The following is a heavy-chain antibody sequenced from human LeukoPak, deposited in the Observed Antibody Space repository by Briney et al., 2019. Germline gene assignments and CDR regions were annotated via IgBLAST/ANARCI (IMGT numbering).Heavy chain of an antibody. CDR2: ISSSGNPM. J-gene: IGHJ4*02. Sequence: PGGSLRLSCAASGFTFSSYEMNWVRQAPGKGLEWVSYISSSGNPMYYADSVKGRFTISRDNAKNSLYLQMNSLRADDTAVYYCARGWGSVGVHFDYWGQGTVVTVSS. CDR1: GFTFSSYE. V-gene: IGHV3-48*03. D-gene: IGHD1-26*01. CDR3: ARGWGSVGVHFDY.